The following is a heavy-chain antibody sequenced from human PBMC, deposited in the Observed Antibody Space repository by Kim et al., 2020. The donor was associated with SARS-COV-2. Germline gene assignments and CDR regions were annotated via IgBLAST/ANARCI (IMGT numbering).Heavy chain of an antibody. Sequence: GGSLRLSCAASGFTFDDYGMSWVRQAPGKGLEWVSGINWNGGSTGYADSVKGRFTISRDNAKNSLYLQMNSLRAEDTALYYCASNLHYYGSGSYLSPTDYWGQGTLVTVSS. J-gene: IGHJ4*02. CDR2: INWNGGST. CDR3: ASNLHYYGSGSYLSPTDY. CDR1: GFTFDDYG. V-gene: IGHV3-20*04. D-gene: IGHD3-10*01.